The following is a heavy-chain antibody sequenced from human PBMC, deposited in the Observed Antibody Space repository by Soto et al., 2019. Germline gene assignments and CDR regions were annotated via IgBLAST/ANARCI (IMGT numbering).Heavy chain of an antibody. Sequence: GGSLRLSCAASGFTFSSYAMSWVRQAPGKGLEWVSAISGSGGSTYYADSVKGRFTISRDNSKNTLYLQMNSLRAEDTAVYYCAKGVGIAAAGTLAFDYWGQGTLVTVSS. J-gene: IGHJ4*02. D-gene: IGHD6-13*01. V-gene: IGHV3-23*01. CDR1: GFTFSSYA. CDR2: ISGSGGST. CDR3: AKGVGIAAAGTLAFDY.